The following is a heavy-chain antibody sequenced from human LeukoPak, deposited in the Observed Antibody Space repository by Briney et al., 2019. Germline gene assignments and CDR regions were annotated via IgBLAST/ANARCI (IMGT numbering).Heavy chain of an antibody. CDR2: LNPHNGHT. D-gene: IGHD4-17*01. V-gene: IGHV1-8*02. CDR1: GYTFNGYD. CDR3: VTAVKRVFDF. J-gene: IGHJ4*02. Sequence: GSVKVSCKASGYTFNGYDINWVRQASGQGLEWMGRLNPHNGHTGYAQKFQGGLTLTRNTSMSTGYMELNNLNFEDTAVYYCVTAVKRVFDFWGQGTLVTVSS.